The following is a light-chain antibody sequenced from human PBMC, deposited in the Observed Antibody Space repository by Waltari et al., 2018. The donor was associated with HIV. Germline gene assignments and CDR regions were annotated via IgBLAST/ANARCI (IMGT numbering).Light chain of an antibody. CDR1: ALGSKR. CDR2: DDS. V-gene: IGLV3-21*02. Sequence: SYVLTQSPPVSVAPRQTARITCWANALGSKRRPCSHQKPGQAPVLRVYDDSDRPSGIPERFSGSNSGNAATLTISRVEVGDEADYFCQVWETSSDLRLWVFGGGSRLTVL. J-gene: IGLJ3*02. CDR3: QVWETSSDLRLWV.